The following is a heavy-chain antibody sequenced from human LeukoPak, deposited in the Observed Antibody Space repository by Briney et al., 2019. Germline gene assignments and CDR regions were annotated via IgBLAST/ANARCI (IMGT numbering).Heavy chain of an antibody. CDR2: ISAYNGNT. Sequence: ASVKVSCKASGYTFTSYGISWVRQAPGQGLEWMGWISAYNGNTNYAQKLQGRVTMTTDTSTSTAYMELRSLRSDDTAVYYCARGVCSGGSCYHGSDAFDIWGQGTMVTVPS. CDR1: GYTFTSYG. J-gene: IGHJ3*02. CDR3: ARGVCSGGSCYHGSDAFDI. D-gene: IGHD2-15*01. V-gene: IGHV1-18*01.